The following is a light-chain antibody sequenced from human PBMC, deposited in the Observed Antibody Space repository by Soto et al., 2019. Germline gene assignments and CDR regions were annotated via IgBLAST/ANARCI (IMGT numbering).Light chain of an antibody. J-gene: IGKJ1*01. CDR1: QSISSW. CDR3: QQYNSYPT. V-gene: IGKV1-5*01. CDR2: DAS. Sequence: IRRTQSPSTLSASVGGRVTITCRASQSISSWLAWYQQKPGKAPKLLIYDASSLESGVPSRFSGSGSGTEFTLTSSSLQPDDFATYYCQQYNSYPTFGQGTKVDIK.